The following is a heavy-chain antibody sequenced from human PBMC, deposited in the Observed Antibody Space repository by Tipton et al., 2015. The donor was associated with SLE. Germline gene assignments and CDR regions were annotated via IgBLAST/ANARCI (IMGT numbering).Heavy chain of an antibody. CDR2: INPNSGGT. V-gene: IGHV1-2*02. J-gene: IGHJ5*02. D-gene: IGHD3-22*01. CDR1: GYTFTVYY. CDR3: ARDRGYSYSSVIHWFDP. Sequence: QLVQSGAEVKKPGASVKVPCKASGYTFTVYYMHWVRQAPGQGLELMGWINPNSGGTNYAQKFQGRVTMTRDTSISTAYMELSRLRSDDTSVYYCARDRGYSYSSVIHWFDPWGQGTLVTVSS.